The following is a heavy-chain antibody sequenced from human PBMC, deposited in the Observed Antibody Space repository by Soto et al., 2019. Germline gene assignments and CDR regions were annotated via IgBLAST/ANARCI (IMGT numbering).Heavy chain of an antibody. D-gene: IGHD2-2*01. CDR1: GYTFTSYG. CDR2: ISAYNGNT. J-gene: IGHJ5*02. CDR3: ARVGFVVVPAARGWFDP. Sequence: QVQLVQSGAEVKKPGASVKVSCKASGYTFTSYGISWVRQAPGQGLEWMGWISAYNGNTNYAQKLQGRVTMTTDTTTSTAYMELRSLRSDDTAVYYCARVGFVVVPAARGWFDPWGQGTLVTVSS. V-gene: IGHV1-18*01.